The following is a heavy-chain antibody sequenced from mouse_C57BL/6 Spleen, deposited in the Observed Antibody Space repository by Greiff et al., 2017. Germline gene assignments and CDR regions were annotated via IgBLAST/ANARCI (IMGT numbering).Heavy chain of an antibody. CDR2: IDPSDSYT. D-gene: IGHD1-2*01. J-gene: IGHJ2*01. CDR1: GYTFTSYW. V-gene: IGHV1-69*01. CDR3: ARARLLRPFDY. Sequence: QVQLQQPGAELVMPGASVKLSCKASGYTFTSYWMHWVKQRPGQGLEWIGEIDPSDSYTNYNQKFKGKSTLTVDKSSSTAYMQLSSLTSEDSAVYYCARARLLRPFDYWGQGTTLTVSS.